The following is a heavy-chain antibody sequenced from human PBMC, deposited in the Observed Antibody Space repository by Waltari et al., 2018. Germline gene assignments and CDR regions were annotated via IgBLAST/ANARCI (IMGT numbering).Heavy chain of an antibody. CDR1: GFTLSSYE. CDR2: IISSGDGT. J-gene: IGHJ4*02. D-gene: IGHD6-13*01. Sequence: EVQLVESGGGLVQPGGSLRLSCAASGFTLSSYEMNWVRQAPGRGLGWVSYIISSGDGTYSADSVKGRFTISRDNAKNSLYLQMNSLRVEDTAVYYCARDTQQQLGLFDYWGQGTLVTVSS. CDR3: ARDTQQQLGLFDY. V-gene: IGHV3-48*03.